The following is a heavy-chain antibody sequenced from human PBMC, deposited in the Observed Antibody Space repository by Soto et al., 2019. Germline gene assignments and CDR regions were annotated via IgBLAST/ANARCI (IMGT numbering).Heavy chain of an antibody. Sequence: LRLSCVASGFTFKAYAMGWVRQAPGKGLEWVSSITATNGNTYYADSVRGRFTISRDSSRNSLFLQMNGLRPEDSALYYCAKDEGTSSTVFDYWGQGTLVTVSS. CDR3: AKDEGTSSTVFDY. D-gene: IGHD4-4*01. CDR1: GFTFKAYA. J-gene: IGHJ4*02. V-gene: IGHV3-23*01. CDR2: ITATNGNT.